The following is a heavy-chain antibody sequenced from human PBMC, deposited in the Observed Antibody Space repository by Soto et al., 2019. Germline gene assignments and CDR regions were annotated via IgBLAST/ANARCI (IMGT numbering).Heavy chain of an antibody. V-gene: IGHV4-4*02. CDR1: GGSISSSNW. Sequence: SETLSLTCAVSGGSISSSNWWSWVRQPPGKGLEWIGEIYHSGSTNYNPSLKSRVTISVDKSKNQFSLKLSSVTAAATAVYYCAREGSSSWYNWFDPWGQGTLVTVSS. CDR2: IYHSGST. D-gene: IGHD6-13*01. CDR3: AREGSSSWYNWFDP. J-gene: IGHJ5*02.